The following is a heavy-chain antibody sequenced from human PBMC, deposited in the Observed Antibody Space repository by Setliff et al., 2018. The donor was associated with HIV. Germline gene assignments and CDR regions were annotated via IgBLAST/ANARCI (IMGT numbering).Heavy chain of an antibody. V-gene: IGHV1-8*01. D-gene: IGHD3-10*01. CDR3: ARGKGVGGVVITGGLDV. J-gene: IGHJ6*04. Sequence: ASVKVSCKASGHTFTNVDIHWLRRATGQGLEWMGWMNPNTGVSGYALKFQARVTMTRDTSISTAYMELSSLQSEDTAVYYCARGKGVGGVVITGGLDVWGKGTTVTVSS. CDR1: GHTFTNVD. CDR2: MNPNTGVS.